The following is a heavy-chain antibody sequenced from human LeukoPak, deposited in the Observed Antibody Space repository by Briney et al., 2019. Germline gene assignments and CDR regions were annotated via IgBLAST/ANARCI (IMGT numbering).Heavy chain of an antibody. J-gene: IGHJ4*02. V-gene: IGHV1-2*02. CDR1: GYTFTGYY. Sequence: ASVKVSCKASGYTFTGYYMHWVRQAPGQGLEWMGWINPNSGGTNYAQKFQGRVTMTRDTSISTVYMELSRLRSDDTAVYYCARASYGGLERGDYWGQGTLVTVSS. CDR2: INPNSGGT. CDR3: ARASYGGLERGDY. D-gene: IGHD4/OR15-4a*01.